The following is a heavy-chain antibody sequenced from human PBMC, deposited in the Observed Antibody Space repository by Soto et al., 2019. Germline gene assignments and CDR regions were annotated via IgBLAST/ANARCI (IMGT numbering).Heavy chain of an antibody. CDR1: GFTFSSYS. V-gene: IGHV3-21*01. D-gene: IGHD6-19*01. CDR3: ASCQYSSGWRCRGGFDY. Sequence: GGSLRLSCAASGFTFSSYSMNWVRQAPGKGLEWVSSISSSSSYIYYADSVKGRFTISRDNAKNSLYLQMNSLRAEDTAVYYCASCQYSSGWRCRGGFDYWGQGTLVTVSS. J-gene: IGHJ4*02. CDR2: ISSSSSYI.